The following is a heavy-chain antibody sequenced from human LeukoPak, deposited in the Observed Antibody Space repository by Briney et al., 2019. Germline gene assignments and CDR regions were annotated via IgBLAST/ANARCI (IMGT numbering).Heavy chain of an antibody. Sequence: GGSLSLSCAASGFTFSSYAMSWVRQAPGKGLEWVSAISGSGGSTYYADSVKGRFTISRDNSKNTLYLQMNSLRDEDSAIYYCAKGEVPTNTWDQGTRVTVSS. CDR2: ISGSGGST. CDR3: AKGEVPTNT. CDR1: GFTFSSYA. D-gene: IGHD5-24*01. J-gene: IGHJ4*02. V-gene: IGHV3-23*01.